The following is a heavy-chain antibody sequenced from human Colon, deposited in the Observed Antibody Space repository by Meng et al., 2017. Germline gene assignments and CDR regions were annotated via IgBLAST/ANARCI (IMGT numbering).Heavy chain of an antibody. J-gene: IGHJ4*02. Sequence: QVPLQQWGPGLLKPSETLTLTCAIKAGPFSGYSWSWIRQAPGKGLEWIGEINHSGDTHYNPSLKSRVSMSFDTSKKQFSLHLSSVTAADTAVYYCSSLLTLDYWGPGTLVTVSS. V-gene: IGHV4-34*02. CDR2: INHSGDT. CDR3: SSLLTLDY. D-gene: IGHD2-15*01. CDR1: AGPFSGYS.